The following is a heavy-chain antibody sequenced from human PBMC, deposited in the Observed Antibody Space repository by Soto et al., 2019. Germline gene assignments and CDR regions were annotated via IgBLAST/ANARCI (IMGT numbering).Heavy chain of an antibody. J-gene: IGHJ6*02. D-gene: IGHD3-22*01. CDR3: ARNGRLLHQSYYYYGMDV. Sequence: QVQLVQSGAEVKKPGASVKVSCKASGYTFTSYGISWVRQAPGQGLEWMGWISAYNGNTNYAQKLQGRVTMTTDTATSTAYMELRSRRSYDTAVYYCARNGRLLHQSYYYYGMDVWGQGTTVTVSS. CDR1: GYTFTSYG. V-gene: IGHV1-18*04. CDR2: ISAYNGNT.